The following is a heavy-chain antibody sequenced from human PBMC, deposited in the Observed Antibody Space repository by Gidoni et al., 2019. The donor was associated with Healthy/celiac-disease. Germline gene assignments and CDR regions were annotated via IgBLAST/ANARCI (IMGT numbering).Heavy chain of an antibody. J-gene: IGHJ4*02. D-gene: IGHD2-21*02. Sequence: QVQLVESGGGVVQPGRSLRLSCAASGFTFSSYAMHWVRQAPGKGLEWVAVISYDGSNKYYADSGKGRFTISRDNSKNTLYLQMNSLRAEDTAVYYCARDGGGDDGFDYWGQGTLVTVSS. V-gene: IGHV3-30-3*01. CDR2: ISYDGSNK. CDR1: GFTFSSYA. CDR3: ARDGGGDDGFDY.